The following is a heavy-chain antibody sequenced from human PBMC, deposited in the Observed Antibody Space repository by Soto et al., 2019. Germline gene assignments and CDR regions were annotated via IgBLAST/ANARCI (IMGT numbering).Heavy chain of an antibody. CDR3: ARDYEVGTHWFDP. D-gene: IGHD5-12*01. CDR2: IIPIFGTA. V-gene: IGHV1-69*13. Sequence: SVKVSCKASGGTFSSYAISWVRQAPGQGLEWMGGIIPIFGTANYAQKFQGRVTITADESTSTAYMELSSLRSEDTAVYYCARDYEVGTHWFDPWGQGTLVTVSS. CDR1: GGTFSSYA. J-gene: IGHJ5*02.